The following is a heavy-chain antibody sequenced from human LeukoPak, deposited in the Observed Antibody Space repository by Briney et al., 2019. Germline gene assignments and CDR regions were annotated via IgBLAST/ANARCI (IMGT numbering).Heavy chain of an antibody. CDR1: GFTFSSYW. Sequence: GGSLRLSCAASGFTFSSYWMHWVRQAPGRGLVWVSRINSDGSRTSYADSVTGRFTISRDNAKNTVYLQMNTLRAEDTAVYYCARVKVGSWDWFDPWGQGTLVTVSS. CDR2: INSDGSRT. D-gene: IGHD1-26*01. CDR3: ARVKVGSWDWFDP. V-gene: IGHV3-74*01. J-gene: IGHJ5*02.